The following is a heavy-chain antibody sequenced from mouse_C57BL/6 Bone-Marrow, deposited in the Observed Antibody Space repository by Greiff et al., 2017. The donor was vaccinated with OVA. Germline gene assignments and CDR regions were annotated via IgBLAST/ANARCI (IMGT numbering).Heavy chain of an antibody. Sequence: EVQLVESGPVLVKPGASVKMSCKASGYTFTDYYMNWVKQSHGKSLEWIGVINPYNGGTSYNQKFKGKATLTVDKSSSTAYMELNSLTSEDSAVYYCARKYYGNWFAYWGQGTLVTVSA. D-gene: IGHD2-1*01. V-gene: IGHV1-19*01. CDR2: INPYNGGT. CDR1: GYTFTDYY. J-gene: IGHJ3*01. CDR3: ARKYYGNWFAY.